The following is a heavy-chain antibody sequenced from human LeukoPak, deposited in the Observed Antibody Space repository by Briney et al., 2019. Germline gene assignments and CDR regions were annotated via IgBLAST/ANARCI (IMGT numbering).Heavy chain of an antibody. J-gene: IGHJ4*02. D-gene: IGHD3-22*01. Sequence: GGSLRLSCAASGFTFSDYYMSWIRQAPGKGLEWVSYISSRGSTINYADSVKGRFTISRDNAKNSLYLQMNSLRAEDTAVYYCARVSPKYDTSGYYYPIFDFWGQGTLVTVSS. CDR2: ISSRGSTI. CDR3: ARVSPKYDTSGYYYPIFDF. V-gene: IGHV3-11*01. CDR1: GFTFSDYY.